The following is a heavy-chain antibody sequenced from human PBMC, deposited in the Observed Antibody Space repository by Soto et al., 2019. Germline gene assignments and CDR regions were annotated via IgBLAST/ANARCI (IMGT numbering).Heavy chain of an antibody. CDR3: ARALVTDYNSRDYHYYFAMDV. J-gene: IGHJ6*02. CDR2: VYPSDYT. D-gene: IGHD3-22*01. CDR1: GASIRSYY. Sequence: QMQLQESGPGLVKTSETLSLTCSVSGASIRSYYWHWIRQPPGKGLEWIGYVYPSDYTRYSSSLKSRVTISVDTSQNQFSLILASVTAADTAVYYCARALVTDYNSRDYHYYFAMDVWGQGTSVTVSS. V-gene: IGHV4-4*08.